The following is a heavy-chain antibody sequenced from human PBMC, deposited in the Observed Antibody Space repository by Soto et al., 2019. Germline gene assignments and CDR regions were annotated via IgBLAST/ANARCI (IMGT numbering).Heavy chain of an antibody. J-gene: IGHJ4*02. CDR3: ARDLGLLKSLFDY. V-gene: IGHV3-74*01. D-gene: IGHD3-16*01. CDR1: EITLNIYW. Sequence: GGSLRLSCTASEITLNIYWMHWIRQAPGKGLVWVSSINPESTTLTYADSVTGRLTISRDNSKRSVFLDLNSLRVEDTAVYYCARDLGLLKSLFDYWGQGT. CDR2: INPESTTL.